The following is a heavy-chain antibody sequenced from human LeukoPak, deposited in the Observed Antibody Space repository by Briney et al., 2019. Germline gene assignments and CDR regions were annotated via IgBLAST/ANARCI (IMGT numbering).Heavy chain of an antibody. D-gene: IGHD3-22*01. J-gene: IGHJ4*02. CDR2: IYYSGST. Sequence: SETLSLTCAVYGGSFSGYYWTWIRQPPGKGLEWIGSIYYSGSTYYNPSLKSRVTISVDTSKNQFSLKLSSVTAADTAVYYCARGITMIVVVDEGFDYWGQGTLVTVSS. CDR3: ARGITMIVVVDEGFDY. V-gene: IGHV4-34*01. CDR1: GGSFSGYY.